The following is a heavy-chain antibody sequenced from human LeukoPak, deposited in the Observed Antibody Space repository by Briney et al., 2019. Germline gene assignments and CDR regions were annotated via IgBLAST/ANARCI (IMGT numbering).Heavy chain of an antibody. V-gene: IGHV3-23*01. CDR3: AKDHPNGYLYYFDY. Sequence: GGSLRLSCAASGFTFSSYAMSWVRQAPGKGLEWVSAISGRGSSTYYADSVRGRFTISRDNSKNTLYLQMNSLRAEDTALYYCAKDHPNGYLYYFDYWGQGTLVTVSS. J-gene: IGHJ4*02. CDR1: GFTFSSYA. CDR2: ISGRGSST. D-gene: IGHD1-1*01.